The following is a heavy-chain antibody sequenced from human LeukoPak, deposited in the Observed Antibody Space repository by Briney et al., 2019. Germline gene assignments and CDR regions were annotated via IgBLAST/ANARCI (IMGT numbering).Heavy chain of an antibody. Sequence: GGSLRLSCVVSGFTFSPYSMNWVRQAPGKGLEWVAYISGRTSTIYYADSVYGRFTISRDNAKNSLYLQMNSLRAEDTAVYYCARDGGYDSSGYLDAFDIWGQGTMVTVSS. CDR1: GFTFSPYS. D-gene: IGHD3-22*01. V-gene: IGHV3-48*01. CDR3: ARDGGYDSSGYLDAFDI. J-gene: IGHJ3*02. CDR2: ISGRTSTI.